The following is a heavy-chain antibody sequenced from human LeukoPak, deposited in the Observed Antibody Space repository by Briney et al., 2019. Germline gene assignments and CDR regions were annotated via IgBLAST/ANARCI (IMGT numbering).Heavy chain of an antibody. CDR1: GGSISSYY. J-gene: IGHJ4*02. D-gene: IGHD3-3*01. CDR3: ARDTGKSGYPDY. CDR2: IYSSGII. V-gene: IGHV4-4*07. Sequence: SETLSLTCTVSGGSISSYYWSWIRQPAGRAPEWIGRIYSSGIINYNPSLKSRVTMSLDNSKNQLSLKLSYVTAADTAVYYCARDTGKSGYPDYWGQGTLVTVSS.